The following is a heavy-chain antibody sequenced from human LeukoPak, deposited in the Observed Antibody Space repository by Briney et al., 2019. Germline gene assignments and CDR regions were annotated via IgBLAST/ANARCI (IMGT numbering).Heavy chain of an antibody. CDR3: ARDLPAAPYYYYYGMDV. D-gene: IGHD2-2*01. Sequence: PGGSLRLSCAASGFTVSSNYMSWVRQAPGKGLEWVSVIYSGGSTYYADPVKGRFTISRDNSKNTLYLQMNSLRAEDTAVYYCARDLPAAPYYYYYGMDVWGQGTTVTVSS. J-gene: IGHJ6*02. CDR2: IYSGGST. V-gene: IGHV3-53*01. CDR1: GFTVSSNY.